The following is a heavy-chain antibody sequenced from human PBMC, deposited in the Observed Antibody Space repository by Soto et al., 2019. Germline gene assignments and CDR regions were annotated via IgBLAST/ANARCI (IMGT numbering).Heavy chain of an antibody. CDR1: GFTFSSYA. CDR2: ISGSGGST. J-gene: IGHJ3*02. Sequence: GGSLRLSCAASGFTFSSYAMSWVRQAPGKGLEWVSAISGSGGSTYYADSVKGRFTISRDNSKNTLYLQMNSLRAEDTAVYYCAKMGLRYCTNGVCYHDAFDIWGQGTMVTVSS. CDR3: AKMGLRYCTNGVCYHDAFDI. V-gene: IGHV3-23*01. D-gene: IGHD2-8*01.